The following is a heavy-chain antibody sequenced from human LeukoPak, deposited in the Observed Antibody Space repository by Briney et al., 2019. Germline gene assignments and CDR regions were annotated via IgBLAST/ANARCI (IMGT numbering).Heavy chain of an antibody. V-gene: IGHV3-21*01. J-gene: IGHJ4*02. Sequence: GGSLRLSCAASGFTFSSYSMNWVRQAPGKGLEWVSSISSVSNSYIYYADSVKGRFTISGDNAKNSLYLQVNSLRAEDTAVYYCATRDRVPAFDYWGQGTLVTVSS. CDR2: ISSVSNSYI. CDR1: GFTFSSYS. D-gene: IGHD2-2*01. CDR3: ATRDRVPAFDY.